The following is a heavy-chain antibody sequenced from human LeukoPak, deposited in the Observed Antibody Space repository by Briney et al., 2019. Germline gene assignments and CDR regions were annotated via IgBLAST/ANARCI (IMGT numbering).Heavy chain of an antibody. Sequence: PSETLSLTCAVYGGSFSGYYWSWIRQPPGKGLEWIGEINHSGSTNYNPSLKSRVTISVDTSKNQFSLKLSSVTAADTAVYYCARGQTYYHGSGFDYWGQGTLVTVSS. V-gene: IGHV4-34*01. J-gene: IGHJ4*02. CDR2: INHSGST. CDR3: ARGQTYYHGSGFDY. CDR1: GGSFSGYY. D-gene: IGHD3-10*01.